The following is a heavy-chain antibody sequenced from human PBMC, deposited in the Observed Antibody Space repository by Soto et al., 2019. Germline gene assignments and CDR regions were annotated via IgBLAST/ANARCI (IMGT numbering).Heavy chain of an antibody. D-gene: IGHD3-9*01. V-gene: IGHV3-33*01. J-gene: IGHJ4*02. Sequence: GGSLRLSCAASGFTFSSYGMHWVRQAPGKGLEWVAVIWYDGSNKYYADSVKGRFTISRDNSKNTLYLQMNSLRAEDTAVYYCARDFAALRYFDYWGQGTLVTVYS. CDR1: GFTFSSYG. CDR3: ARDFAALRYFDY. CDR2: IWYDGSNK.